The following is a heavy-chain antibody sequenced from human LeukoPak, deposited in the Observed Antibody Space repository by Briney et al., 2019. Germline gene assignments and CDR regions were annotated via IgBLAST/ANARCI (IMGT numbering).Heavy chain of an antibody. CDR3: AKDRLDC. CDR2: ISGSGGST. V-gene: IGHV3-23*01. CDR1: GFRFSDYT. J-gene: IGHJ4*02. Sequence: GGSLRLSCAASGFRFSDYTMSWVRQAPGKGLEWASAISGSGGSTYYADSVKGRFTISRDNSKNTLFLRMNSLRAEDTAVYHCAKDRLDCWGQGTLVTVSS.